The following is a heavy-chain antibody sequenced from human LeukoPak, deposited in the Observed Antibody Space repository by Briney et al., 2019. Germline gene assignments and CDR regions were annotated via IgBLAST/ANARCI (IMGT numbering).Heavy chain of an antibody. V-gene: IGHV3-9*01. J-gene: IGHJ4*02. CDR2: ISWNSGSI. CDR1: GFTFDDYA. CDR3: AKAYCGGDCYAPPFDY. Sequence: GRSLRLSCAASGFTFDDYAMHWVRQAPGKGLEGVSGISWNSGSIGYADSVKGRFTISRDNAKNSLYLQMNSLRAEDTALYYCAKAYCGGDCYAPPFDYWGQGTLVTVSS. D-gene: IGHD2-21*02.